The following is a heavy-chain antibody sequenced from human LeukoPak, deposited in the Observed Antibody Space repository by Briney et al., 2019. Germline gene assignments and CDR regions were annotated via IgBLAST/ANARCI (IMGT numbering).Heavy chain of an antibody. CDR1: GYSISSGDY. Sequence: SETLSLTCTVSGYSISSGDYWGWIRQPPGKGLEWNGSIDHSGSTYYNPSLKSRITISVDTPKNQFSLKLSSVTAADTAVYYCARDSALAQAVMFDYWGQGTLVTVSS. V-gene: IGHV4-38-2*02. D-gene: IGHD6-19*01. CDR3: ARDSALAQAVMFDY. CDR2: IDHSGST. J-gene: IGHJ4*02.